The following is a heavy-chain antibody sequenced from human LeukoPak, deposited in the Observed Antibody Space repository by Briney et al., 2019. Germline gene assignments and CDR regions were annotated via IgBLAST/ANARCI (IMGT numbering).Heavy chain of an antibody. V-gene: IGHV4-59*01. Sequence: SETLSLTCTVSGGSISSYYWSWIRQPPGKGLEWIGYIYYSGSTNYNPSLKSRVTISVDTSKNQFSLKLSSVTAADTAVYYCARDRTAAVTTIRDAFDIWGQGTMVTVSS. CDR2: IYYSGST. D-gene: IGHD4-17*01. J-gene: IGHJ3*02. CDR1: GGSISSYY. CDR3: ARDRTAAVTTIRDAFDI.